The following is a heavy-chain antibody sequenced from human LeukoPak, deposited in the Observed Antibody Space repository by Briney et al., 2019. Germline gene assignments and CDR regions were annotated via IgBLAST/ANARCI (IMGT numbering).Heavy chain of an antibody. CDR2: IYYSGST. CDR3: AKSIGSSTWYRPDS. D-gene: IGHD6-13*01. V-gene: IGHV4-59*06. Sequence: LPETLSLTCTVSGGSISSYYWSWIRQPPGKGLEWIGYIYYSGSTYYNPSLKSRVTISVDTSKNQFSLKLSSVTAADTAVYYCAKSIGSSTWYRPDSWGQGTLVTVSS. J-gene: IGHJ4*02. CDR1: GGSISSYY.